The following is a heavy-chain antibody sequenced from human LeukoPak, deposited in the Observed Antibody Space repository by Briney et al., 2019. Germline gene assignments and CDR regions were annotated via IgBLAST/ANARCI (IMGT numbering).Heavy chain of an antibody. D-gene: IGHD1-1*01. CDR3: ARGTGTPWFDY. CDR1: GYSISSGYY. Sequence: PSETLSLTCAVSGYSISSGYYWGWIRQPPGKGLEWIGSIYHSGSTYYNPSLKSRVTISVDTSKNQFSLKLSSVTAADTAVYYCARGTGTPWFDYWGQGTLVTVSS. V-gene: IGHV4-38-2*01. J-gene: IGHJ4*02. CDR2: IYHSGST.